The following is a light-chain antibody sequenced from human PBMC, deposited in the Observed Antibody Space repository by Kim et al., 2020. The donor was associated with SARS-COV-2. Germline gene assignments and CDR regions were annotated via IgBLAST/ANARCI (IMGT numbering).Light chain of an antibody. Sequence: LSLCPGDSAPLSSRASHSSCSGCFACTQHKPRQAPRLLSYGGSSGTTGIPDRISGSASGTDFTLTISTLESEDFEGYYCQEYGSAFGAGTKVDIK. V-gene: IGKV3-20*01. CDR1: HSSCSGC. J-gene: IGKJ3*01. CDR3: QEYGSA. CDR2: GGS.